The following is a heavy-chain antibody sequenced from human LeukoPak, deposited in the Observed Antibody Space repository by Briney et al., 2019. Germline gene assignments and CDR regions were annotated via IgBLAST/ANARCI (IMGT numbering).Heavy chain of an antibody. J-gene: IGHJ4*02. D-gene: IGHD4-23*01. CDR3: ARDNATVVRGDFYY. CDR1: GGTFSSDA. CDR2: IIPIFGIA. Sequence: GASVKVSCKASGGTFSSDAISWVRQAPGQGLEWMGRIIPIFGIANYAQRFQGRVTITADKSTSTAYMELSSLRSEDTAVYYCARDNATVVRGDFYYWGQGTLVTVSS. V-gene: IGHV1-69*04.